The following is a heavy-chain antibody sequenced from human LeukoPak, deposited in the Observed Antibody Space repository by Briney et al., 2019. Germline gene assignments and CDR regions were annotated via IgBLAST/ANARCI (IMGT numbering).Heavy chain of an antibody. D-gene: IGHD2-2*01. J-gene: IGHJ4*02. CDR3: ARGGYCSSTSCYGNDY. CDR1: GGSFSDYY. V-gene: IGHV4-34*01. Sequence: PSETLSLTCAVYGGSFSDYYWTWIRQPPGKGLEWIGEINHSGSPNNNPSLKSRVSISFDTSKNQFSLKLTSVTAADTAVYYCARGGYCSSTSCYGNDYWGQGTLVTVSS. CDR2: INHSGSP.